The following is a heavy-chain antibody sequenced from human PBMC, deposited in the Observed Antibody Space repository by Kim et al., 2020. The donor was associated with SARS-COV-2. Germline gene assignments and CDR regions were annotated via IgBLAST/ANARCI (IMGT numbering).Heavy chain of an antibody. CDR3: ARQTPDFWSGRYYYYYMDV. D-gene: IGHD3-3*01. CDR1: GGSISSSSYY. J-gene: IGHJ6*03. Sequence: SETLSLTCTVSGGSISSSSYYWGWIRQPPGKGLEWIGSIYYSGSTYYNPSLKSRVTISVDTSKNQFSLKLSSVTAADTAVYYCARQTPDFWSGRYYYYYMDVWGKGTTVTVSS. V-gene: IGHV4-39*01. CDR2: IYYSGST.